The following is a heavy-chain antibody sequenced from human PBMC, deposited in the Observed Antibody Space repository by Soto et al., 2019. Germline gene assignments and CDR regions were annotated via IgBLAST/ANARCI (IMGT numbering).Heavy chain of an antibody. CDR3: ERDHDNYDILNGADY. J-gene: IGHJ4*02. D-gene: IGHD3-9*01. V-gene: IGHV3-30-3*01. Sequence: GSLRLSCAASGFTFSSYAMHWVRQAPGKGLEWVAVISYDGSNKYYADSVKGRFTISRDNSKNTLYLQMNSLRAEDTAVYYCERDHDNYDILNGADYWGRGTLVTVYS. CDR1: GFTFSSYA. CDR2: ISYDGSNK.